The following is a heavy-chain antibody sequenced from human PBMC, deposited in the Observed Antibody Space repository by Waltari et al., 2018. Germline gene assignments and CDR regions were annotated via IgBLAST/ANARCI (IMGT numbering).Heavy chain of an antibody. V-gene: IGHV4-39*01. Sequence: QLQLQESGPGLVKPSETLSLICTVSGGSITSSGYYWDWIRQSPGTGLEGIGDVSSGGNTNYNPSLRSRVIISTDTSKNQFSLKLISVTAADTAVYYCARNRSVHTGYPGLDPWGQGTLVTVSS. CDR1: GGSITSSGYY. CDR3: ARNRSVHTGYPGLDP. D-gene: IGHD6-13*01. J-gene: IGHJ5*02. CDR2: VSSGGNT.